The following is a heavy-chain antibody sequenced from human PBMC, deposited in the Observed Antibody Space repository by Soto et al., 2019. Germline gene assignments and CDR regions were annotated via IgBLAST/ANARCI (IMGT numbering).Heavy chain of an antibody. J-gene: IGHJ4*02. CDR2: IHYGGNA. CDR1: GGSINTYNLF. CDR3: ARVNVTLDL. V-gene: IGHV4-39*01. D-gene: IGHD2-21*02. Sequence: QLQLQESGPGLVGPSETLSLTCTVSGGSINTYNLFWAWVRQPPGKGLEWIASIHYGGNAYYSPSPTTRVTISRDTSKNRVSLELRSVTAADTAVYYCARVNVTLDLWGQGTLVTVSS.